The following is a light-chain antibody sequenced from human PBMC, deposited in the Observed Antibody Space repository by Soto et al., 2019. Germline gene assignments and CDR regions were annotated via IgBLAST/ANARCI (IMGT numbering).Light chain of an antibody. J-gene: IGLJ1*01. V-gene: IGLV2-8*01. Sequence: QSALTQPPSASGSPGQSVTISCTGTSSDVGDYNYVSWYQQHPGKAPKLMIYEVSKRPPGVPDRFSGSKSGNTASLTVSGLQAEDEADYYCSSYAGSLYIFGTGTKVTVL. CDR3: SSYAGSLYI. CDR2: EVS. CDR1: SSDVGDYNY.